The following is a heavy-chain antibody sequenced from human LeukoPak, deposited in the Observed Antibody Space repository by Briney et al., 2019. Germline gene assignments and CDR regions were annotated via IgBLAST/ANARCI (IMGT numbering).Heavy chain of an antibody. CDR3: ARDSAVVVGTRLFDI. CDR1: GGSISSAAHY. V-gene: IGHV4-31*03. D-gene: IGHD2-15*01. Sequence: KTSQTLSLTCTVSGGSISSAAHYWSWIRQDPGQGLEWIGNIYYTGSTHYSPSLETRLAISVDTSKNQFFLRLSSVTAADTAVYYCARDSAVVVGTRLFDIWGQGTMVTVSS. CDR2: IYYTGST. J-gene: IGHJ3*02.